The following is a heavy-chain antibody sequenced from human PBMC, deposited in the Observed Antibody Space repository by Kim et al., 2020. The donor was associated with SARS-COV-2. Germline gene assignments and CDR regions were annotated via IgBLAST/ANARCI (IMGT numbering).Heavy chain of an antibody. CDR2: ISAYNGNT. CDR1: GYTFTSYG. CDR3: ARVGAEASILWWWAPPMPYYYGMDV. Sequence: ASVKVSCKASGYTFTSYGISWVRQAPGQGLEWMGWISAYNGNTNYAQKLQGRVTMTTDTSTSTAYMELRSLRSDDTAVYYCARVGAEASILWWWAPPMPYYYGMDVWGQGTTVTVSS. D-gene: IGHD2-21*01. J-gene: IGHJ6*02. V-gene: IGHV1-18*04.